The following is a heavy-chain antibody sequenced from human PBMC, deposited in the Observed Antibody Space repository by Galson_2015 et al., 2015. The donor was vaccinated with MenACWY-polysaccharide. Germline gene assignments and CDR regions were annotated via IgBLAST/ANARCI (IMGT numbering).Heavy chain of an antibody. Sequence: SLRLSCAASGFTFSTYAIHWVRQAPGKGLDWVAIISYDGTNKYCADSVKDRFTISRDNSKNTMYQQMNSLGAEDTAAYYCARTYCSRTSCYGMDVWGQGTTVTVSS. V-gene: IGHV3-30-3*01. J-gene: IGHJ6*02. D-gene: IGHD2-2*01. CDR2: ISYDGTNK. CDR3: ARTYCSRTSCYGMDV. CDR1: GFTFSTYA.